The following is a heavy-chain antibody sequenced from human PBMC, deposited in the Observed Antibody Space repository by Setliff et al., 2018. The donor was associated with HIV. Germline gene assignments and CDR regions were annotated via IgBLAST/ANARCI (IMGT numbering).Heavy chain of an antibody. CDR3: ARGVTHPPPFGAFDI. CDR2: IFYSGIT. CDR1: GGSFTSRSYY. D-gene: IGHD5-18*01. J-gene: IGHJ3*02. Sequence: NPSETLSLTCTVSGGSFTSRSYYWGWIRQPPGKGLEWIGSIFYSGITYYNPSLKSRVTISVDTSKNQFSLNLTSVTAADTAFYYCARGVTHPPPFGAFDIWGLGTLVTVSS. V-gene: IGHV4-39*07.